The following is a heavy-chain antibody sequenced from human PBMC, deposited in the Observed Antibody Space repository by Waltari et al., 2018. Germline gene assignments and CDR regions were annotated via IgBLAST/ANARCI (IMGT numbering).Heavy chain of an antibody. D-gene: IGHD2-21*01. CDR1: GGSFSGYY. J-gene: IGHJ4*02. Sequence: QVQLQQWGAGLLKPSETLSLTCAVYGGSFSGYYWSWIRQPPGKGLEWIGEINNSGSTNYNPSLKSRVTISVDTSKNQFSLKLSSVTAADTAVYYCARGRRYWAFDYWGQGTLVTVSS. CDR3: ARGRRYWAFDY. V-gene: IGHV4-34*01. CDR2: INNSGST.